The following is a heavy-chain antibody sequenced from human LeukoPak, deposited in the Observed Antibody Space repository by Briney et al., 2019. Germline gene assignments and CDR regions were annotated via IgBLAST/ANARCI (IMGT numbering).Heavy chain of an antibody. CDR3: ARGGSIVVVPAATTDGAFDY. CDR1: GGSFSGYY. Sequence: ETLSLTCAVYGGSFSGYYWSWIRQPPGKGLEWIGEINHSGSTNYNPSLKSRVTISVDTSKNQFSLKLSSVTAADTAVYYCARGGSIVVVPAATTDGAFDYWGQGTLVTVSS. J-gene: IGHJ4*02. V-gene: IGHV4-34*01. D-gene: IGHD2-2*01. CDR2: INHSGST.